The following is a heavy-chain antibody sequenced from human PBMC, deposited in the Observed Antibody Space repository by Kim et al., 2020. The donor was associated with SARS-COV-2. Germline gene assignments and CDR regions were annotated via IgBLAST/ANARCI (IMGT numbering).Heavy chain of an antibody. Sequence: SETLSLTCAVYGGSFSGYYWSWIRQPPGKGLEWIGEINHSGSTNYNPSLKSRVTISVDTSKNQFSLKLSSVTAADMAVYYCARGQRGLLWFGELVSGSYYYYGMDVWGQGTTVTVSS. J-gene: IGHJ6*02. CDR2: INHSGST. D-gene: IGHD3-10*01. CDR3: ARGQRGLLWFGELVSGSYYYYGMDV. CDR1: GGSFSGYY. V-gene: IGHV4-34*01.